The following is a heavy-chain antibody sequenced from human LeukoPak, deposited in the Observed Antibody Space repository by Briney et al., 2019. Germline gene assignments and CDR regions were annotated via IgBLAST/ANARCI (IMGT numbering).Heavy chain of an antibody. CDR1: GGSISSYY. Sequence: PSETLCLTCTVSGGSISSYYWSWIRQPAGKGLEWIGRIYTSGSTNYNPSLKSRVTMSVDTSKNQFSLKLSSVTAADTAVYYCARDKLRFLEWFFIPDAFDIWGQGTMVTVSS. CDR2: IYTSGST. J-gene: IGHJ3*02. D-gene: IGHD3-3*01. V-gene: IGHV4-4*07. CDR3: ARDKLRFLEWFFIPDAFDI.